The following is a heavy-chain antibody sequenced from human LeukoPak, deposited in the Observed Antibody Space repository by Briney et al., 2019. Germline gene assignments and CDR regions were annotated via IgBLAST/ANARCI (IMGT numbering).Heavy chain of an antibody. V-gene: IGHV4-59*01. CDR3: ARGRIDFWSGYYSFDY. CDR2: IYYSGST. Sequence: KPSETLSLTCTVSGGSISSYYWSWIRQPPGKGLEWIGYIYYSGSTNYNPSLKSRVTISVDTSKNQFSLKLSSVTAAVTAVYYCARGRIDFWSGYYSFDYWGQGTLVTVSS. J-gene: IGHJ4*02. CDR1: GGSISSYY. D-gene: IGHD3-3*01.